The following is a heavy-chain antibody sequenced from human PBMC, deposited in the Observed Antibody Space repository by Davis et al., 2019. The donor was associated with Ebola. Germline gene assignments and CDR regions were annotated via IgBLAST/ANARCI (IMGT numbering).Heavy chain of an antibody. CDR3: ARGGSATAFEI. CDR1: GFTFSSYV. Sequence: GGSLRLSCAASGFTFSSYVMSWVRQAPGKGLEYVSTITSNGGSTVYANSVKGRFTISRDNSKNTQYLQMGSLRAEDMAVYYCARGGSATAFEIWGQATMVTVSS. V-gene: IGHV3-64*01. CDR2: ITSNGGST. D-gene: IGHD2-2*01. J-gene: IGHJ3*02.